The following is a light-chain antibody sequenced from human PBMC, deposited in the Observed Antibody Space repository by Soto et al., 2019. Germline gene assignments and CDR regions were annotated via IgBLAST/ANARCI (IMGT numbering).Light chain of an antibody. Sequence: QSALTQPASVSGSPGQSITISCTGTSSDVGSYNLVSWYQQHPDKAPQLIIFEATQRPSGVSSRFSGSKSGNTASLTISGLQAEDEAVYSCCSYAGSSTLYVFGTGTKVTVL. CDR2: EAT. J-gene: IGLJ1*01. CDR1: SSDVGSYNL. V-gene: IGLV2-23*01. CDR3: CSYAGSSTLYV.